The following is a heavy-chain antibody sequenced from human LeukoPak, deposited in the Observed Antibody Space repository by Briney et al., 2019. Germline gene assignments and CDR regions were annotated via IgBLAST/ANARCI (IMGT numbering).Heavy chain of an antibody. V-gene: IGHV3-48*01. J-gene: IGHJ4*02. CDR3: TRGDFYVGAQDY. D-gene: IGHD1-26*01. CDR2: ISSSSSTI. Sequence: GGSLRLSCAASGFTFSSYSMNWDRQAPGKGLEWVSYISSSSSTIYYADSVKGRFTISRDNAKNSLYLQMNSLRAGDTALYYCTRGDFYVGAQDYWGQGTLVSVYS. CDR1: GFTFSSYS.